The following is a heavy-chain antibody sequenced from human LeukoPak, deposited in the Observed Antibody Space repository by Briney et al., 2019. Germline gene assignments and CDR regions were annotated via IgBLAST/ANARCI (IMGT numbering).Heavy chain of an antibody. J-gene: IGHJ4*02. V-gene: IGHV3-30-3*01. Sequence: GGSLRLSCAVSGFTFSSYAMHWVRQAPGKGLEWVAVISYDGSNKYYADSVKGRFTISRDNSKNTLYLQMNSLRAEDTAVYYCARDPSLLWFGEPYEYYFDYWGQGTLVTVSS. D-gene: IGHD3-10*01. CDR1: GFTFSSYA. CDR3: ARDPSLLWFGEPYEYYFDY. CDR2: ISYDGSNK.